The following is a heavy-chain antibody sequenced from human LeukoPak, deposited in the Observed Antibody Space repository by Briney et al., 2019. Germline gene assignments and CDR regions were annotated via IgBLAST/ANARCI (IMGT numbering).Heavy chain of an antibody. CDR1: GGSFSGYY. J-gene: IGHJ4*02. D-gene: IGHD2-8*01. Sequence: KPSETLSLACAVYGGSFSGYYWSWIRQPPGKGLEWIGEINHSGSTNYNPSLKSRVTISVDTSKNQFSLKLSSVTAADTAVYYCARATQYCTNGVCPLGYFDYWGQGTLVTVSS. V-gene: IGHV4-34*01. CDR3: ARATQYCTNGVCPLGYFDY. CDR2: INHSGST.